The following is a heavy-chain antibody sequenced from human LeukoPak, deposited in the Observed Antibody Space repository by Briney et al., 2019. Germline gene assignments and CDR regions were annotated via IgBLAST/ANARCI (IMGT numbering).Heavy chain of an antibody. V-gene: IGHV3-73*01. CDR1: GFTFSGSA. Sequence: GGSLKLSCAASGFTFSGSAMHWVRQASGKGLEWVGRIRSKANSYATAYAASVKGRFTISRDDSKNTAYLQMNGLKTEETAVYYCTRQVSEWFGEKLYYYYYYMDVWGKGTTVTVSS. CDR2: IRSKANSYAT. J-gene: IGHJ6*03. CDR3: TRQVSEWFGEKLYYYYYYMDV. D-gene: IGHD3-10*01.